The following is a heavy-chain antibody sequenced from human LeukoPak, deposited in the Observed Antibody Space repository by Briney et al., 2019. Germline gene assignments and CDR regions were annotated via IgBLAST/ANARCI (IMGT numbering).Heavy chain of an antibody. J-gene: IGHJ4*02. Sequence: GGSLRLSCAASGFTFSSYGMHWVRQAPGKGLEWVAVISYDGSNKYYADSVKGRFTISRDNSQNTLYLQMNSLTAEDTAIYYCAKKGYAGSGTYSYYFDYWGQGALVTVSS. D-gene: IGHD3-10*01. CDR1: GFTFSSYG. V-gene: IGHV3-30*18. CDR2: ISYDGSNK. CDR3: AKKGYAGSGTYSYYFDY.